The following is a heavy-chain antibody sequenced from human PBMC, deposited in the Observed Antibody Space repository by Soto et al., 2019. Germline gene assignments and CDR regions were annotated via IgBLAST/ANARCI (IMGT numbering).Heavy chain of an antibody. CDR1: GFTFSSYG. CDR3: AKDRGGDCPDNSCYFGADY. V-gene: IGHV3-30*18. D-gene: IGHD2-2*01. CDR2: ISDTGSSH. J-gene: IGHJ4*02. Sequence: GGSLRLSCVGSGFTFSSYGMHWVRQAPGKGLECVAVISDTGSSHYYAASVEGRFAISRENSKNTLSLHMDRLRVEDTAVYYCAKDRGGDCPDNSCYFGADYWGQGTPVTVSS.